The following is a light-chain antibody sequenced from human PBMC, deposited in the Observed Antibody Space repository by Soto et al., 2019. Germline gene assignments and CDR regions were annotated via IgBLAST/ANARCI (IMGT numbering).Light chain of an antibody. CDR1: QSIGGY. V-gene: IGKV1-39*01. J-gene: IGKJ5*01. Sequence: DIQMTQSPSSLSASVGDRVTITCRASQSIGGYLTWYQQLPGKAPELLIYDASSLQSGVPPRFSGSGSGTDFTLTISSLQPEDFATYYCEQAGSFPITFGQGTRLEIK. CDR2: DAS. CDR3: EQAGSFPIT.